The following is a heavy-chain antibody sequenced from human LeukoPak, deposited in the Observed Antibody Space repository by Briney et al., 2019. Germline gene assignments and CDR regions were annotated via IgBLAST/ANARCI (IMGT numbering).Heavy chain of an antibody. CDR1: GFTFSSCA. V-gene: IGHV3-23*01. D-gene: IGHD3-22*01. CDR3: AKDPTDFDSSGQTYFDY. J-gene: IGHJ4*02. CDR2: ISTSGGRT. Sequence: PGGSLRLSCAASGFTFSSCAMSWVRQAPGKGLVWVSAISTSGGRTFYADSVKGRFTISRDNSKNTLYLQMNSLKAEDTAIYYCAKDPTDFDSSGQTYFDYWGQGTLVTVSS.